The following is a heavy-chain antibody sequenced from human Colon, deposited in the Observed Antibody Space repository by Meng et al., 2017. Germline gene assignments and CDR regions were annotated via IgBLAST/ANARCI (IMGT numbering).Heavy chain of an antibody. D-gene: IGHD5-12*01. J-gene: IGHJ4*01. Sequence: QLQQYGPGLVKPSQTLSLTCAISGDSVSSNRAVWNWIRQSPSRGLEWLGRTYYRSKWYSDYAPSVQGRITVNPDTSKNEFSLQLNSVTSDDTAVYYCARGLGGYENDYWGQGRLVTVSS. CDR3: ARGLGGYENDY. CDR1: GDSVSSNRAV. CDR2: TYYRSKWYS. V-gene: IGHV6-1*01.